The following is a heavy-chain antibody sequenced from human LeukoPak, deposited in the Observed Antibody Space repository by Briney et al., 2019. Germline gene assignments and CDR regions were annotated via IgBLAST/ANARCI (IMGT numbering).Heavy chain of an antibody. CDR2: ISGSGGST. Sequence: PGGSLRLSCAASGFTFSSYAMSWVRQAPGKGLEWVSAISGSGGSTYYADSVKGRFTISRDNSKNTLYLQMNSLKAEDTAVYYCAKRPFSKESGSSYYFDYWGQGTLVTVSS. J-gene: IGHJ4*02. D-gene: IGHD1-26*01. CDR3: AKRPFSKESGSSYYFDY. V-gene: IGHV3-23*01. CDR1: GFTFSSYA.